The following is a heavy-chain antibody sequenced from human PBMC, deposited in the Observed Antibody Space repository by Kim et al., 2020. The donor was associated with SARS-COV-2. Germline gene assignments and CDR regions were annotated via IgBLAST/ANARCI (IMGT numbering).Heavy chain of an antibody. J-gene: IGHJ3*01. CDR3: ARDYDAGNAFDV. V-gene: IGHV1-2*06. Sequence: ASVKVSCKSSGYTFTAYYLHWVRQAPGQGLEWMGRINPDSGGSNYAQKFQDRVTLTRDTSSSTAYMELSRLRSDDTAVYYCARDYDAGNAFDVWGQGTMVTVSS. D-gene: IGHD3-10*01. CDR2: INPDSGGS. CDR1: GYTFTAYY.